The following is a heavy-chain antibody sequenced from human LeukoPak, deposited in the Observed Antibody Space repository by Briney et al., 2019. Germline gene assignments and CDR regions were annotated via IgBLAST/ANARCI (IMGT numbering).Heavy chain of an antibody. J-gene: IGHJ5*02. CDR2: IIPIFGTA. CDR1: GGTFSSYA. CDR3: ARAYCGGDCYTNWFDP. D-gene: IGHD2-21*02. V-gene: IGHV1-69*13. Sequence: GASVKVSFKASGGTFSSYAISWVRQAPGQGLEWMGGIIPIFGTANYAQKFQGRVTITADESTSTAYMELSSLRSEDTAVYYCARAYCGGDCYTNWFDPWGQGTLVTVSS.